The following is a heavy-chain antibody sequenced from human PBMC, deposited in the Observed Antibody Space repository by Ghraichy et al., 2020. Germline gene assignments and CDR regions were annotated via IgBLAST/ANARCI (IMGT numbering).Heavy chain of an antibody. Sequence: SVKVSCKASGGTFSSYAISWVRQAPGQGLEWMGGIIPIFGTANYAQKFQGRVTITADESTSTAYMELSSLRSEDTAVYYCARDEGGSSWYRGYYGMDVWGQGTTVTVSS. CDR2: IIPIFGTA. D-gene: IGHD6-13*01. V-gene: IGHV1-69*13. CDR3: ARDEGGSSWYRGYYGMDV. CDR1: GGTFSSYA. J-gene: IGHJ6*02.